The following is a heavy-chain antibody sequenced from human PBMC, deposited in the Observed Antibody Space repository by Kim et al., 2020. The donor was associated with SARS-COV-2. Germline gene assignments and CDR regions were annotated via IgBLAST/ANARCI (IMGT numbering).Heavy chain of an antibody. Sequence: ASVKVSCKVSGDRLIQLAINWVRQASGKGPEWMGGFDPEVGKTVYAQKFQGRVTMTDDTSTETAYMELSSLTSDDTALYYCATSRGAIYPNYFDFWGQGTLLTVSS. J-gene: IGHJ4*02. CDR2: FDPEVGKT. CDR1: GDRLIQLA. D-gene: IGHD3-10*01. CDR3: ATSRGAIYPNYFDF. V-gene: IGHV1-24*01.